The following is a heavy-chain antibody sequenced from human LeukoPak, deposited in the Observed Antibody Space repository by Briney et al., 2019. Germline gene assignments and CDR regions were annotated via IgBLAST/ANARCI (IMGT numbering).Heavy chain of an antibody. CDR2: ISGYNGNT. Sequence: ASVKVSCKASGYTFTSYGIGWVRQAPAQGLEWLGWISGYNGNTNYAQNLQGRVTMNTHTSTSTAYKELRSLRSDDTAVYYCAREAGPWLVFSWFDPWGQGTLLTVSA. V-gene: IGHV1-18*01. CDR3: AREAGPWLVFSWFDP. CDR1: GYTFTSYG. J-gene: IGHJ5*02. D-gene: IGHD6-19*01.